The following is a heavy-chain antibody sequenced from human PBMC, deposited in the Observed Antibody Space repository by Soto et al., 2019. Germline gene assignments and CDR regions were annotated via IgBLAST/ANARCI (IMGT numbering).Heavy chain of an antibody. Sequence: GSVKVSCKASGYTFTSYAMHWVREAPGQRLEWMGWINAGNGNTKYSQKFQGRVTITRDSSAGTAYMELTSLRSEDTAVYYCARDDYYIWGQGTMVTVSS. J-gene: IGHJ3*02. CDR3: ARDDYYI. CDR2: INAGNGNT. CDR1: GYTFTSYA. D-gene: IGHD3-16*01. V-gene: IGHV1-3*01.